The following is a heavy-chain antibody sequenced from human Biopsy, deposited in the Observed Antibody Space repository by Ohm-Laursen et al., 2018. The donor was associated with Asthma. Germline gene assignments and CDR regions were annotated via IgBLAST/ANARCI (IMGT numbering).Heavy chain of an antibody. V-gene: IGHV3-30*18. CDR2: MSFDGRQT. CDR1: GFSFNSYG. CDR3: AKGRGYSDLTDFDH. D-gene: IGHD3-3*01. Sequence: RSLRLSCAASGFSFNSYGMHWVRQAPGKGLEWVAVMSFDGRQTYYADSMKGRFTISRGNAKSTLYLQMNRLRTDDTAVYYCAKGRGYSDLTDFDHWGQGTLVTVSS. J-gene: IGHJ4*02.